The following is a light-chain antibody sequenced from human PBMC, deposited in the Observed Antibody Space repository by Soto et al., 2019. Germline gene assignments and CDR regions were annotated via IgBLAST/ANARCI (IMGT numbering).Light chain of an antibody. CDR2: DAP. CDR1: QSVSSSY. V-gene: IGKV3-20*01. Sequence: EIVLTQSPGTLSLSPGERATLSCRASQSVSSSYLAWYQQIPGQAPRLLIYDAPNRATGIPDRFSGSGSGTDFTLTISRLEPEDFAVYYCQQYGSSPPWTFGQGTKVEL. CDR3: QQYGSSPPWT. J-gene: IGKJ1*01.